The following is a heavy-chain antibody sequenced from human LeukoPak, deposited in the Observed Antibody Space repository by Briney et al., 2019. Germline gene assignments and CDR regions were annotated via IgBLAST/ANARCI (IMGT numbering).Heavy chain of an antibody. Sequence: GGSLRLSCAASGFTFSSYAMRWVRQAPGKGLEWVAVISYDGSNKYYADSVKGRFTISRDNSKNTLYLQMNSLRAEDTAVYYCARDLMIVVVIGFDYWGQGTLVTVSS. CDR3: ARDLMIVVVIGFDY. CDR1: GFTFSSYA. CDR2: ISYDGSNK. D-gene: IGHD3-22*01. V-gene: IGHV3-30-3*01. J-gene: IGHJ4*02.